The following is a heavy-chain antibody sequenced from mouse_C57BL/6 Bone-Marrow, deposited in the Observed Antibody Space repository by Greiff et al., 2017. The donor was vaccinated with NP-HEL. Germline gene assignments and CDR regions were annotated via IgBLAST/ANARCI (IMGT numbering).Heavy chain of an antibody. CDR1: GYTFTSYW. CDR3: ARSYDYARPFFAY. Sequence: QVQLKESGAELVMPGASVKLSCKASGYTFTSYWMHWVKQRPGQGLEWIGEIDPSDSYTNYNQKFKGKSTLTVDKSSSTAYMQLSSLTSEDSAVYYCARSYDYARPFFAYWGQGTLVTVSA. J-gene: IGHJ3*01. CDR2: IDPSDSYT. V-gene: IGHV1-69*01. D-gene: IGHD2-4*01.